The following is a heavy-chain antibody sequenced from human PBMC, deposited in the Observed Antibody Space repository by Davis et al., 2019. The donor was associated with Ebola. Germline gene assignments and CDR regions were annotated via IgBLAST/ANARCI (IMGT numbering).Heavy chain of an antibody. CDR3: ARYFDWLGFDY. Sequence: SETLSLTCTVSGGSISSSSYYWGWIRQPPGKGLEWIGSIYYSGSTNYNPSLKSRVTISVDTSKNQFSLKLSSVTAADTAVYYCARYFDWLGFDYWGQGTLVTVSS. J-gene: IGHJ4*02. D-gene: IGHD3-9*01. V-gene: IGHV4-39*07. CDR2: IYYSGST. CDR1: GGSISSSSYY.